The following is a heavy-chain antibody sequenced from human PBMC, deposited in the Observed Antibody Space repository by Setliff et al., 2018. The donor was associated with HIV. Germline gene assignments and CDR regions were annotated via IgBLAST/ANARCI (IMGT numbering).Heavy chain of an antibody. CDR2: INPKSGDT. V-gene: IGHV1-2*02. J-gene: IGHJ6*03. CDR3: ARGGGPHYYYYMDV. Sequence: ASVKVSCKASGYTFLAYYIHWMRQAPGQGLEWMGWINPKSGDTTYAQKFEDRVTMTRDTSSRTAYMDLSRLRSDDTAIYYCARGGGPHYYYYMDVWGKGTTVTVSS. CDR1: GYTFLAYY.